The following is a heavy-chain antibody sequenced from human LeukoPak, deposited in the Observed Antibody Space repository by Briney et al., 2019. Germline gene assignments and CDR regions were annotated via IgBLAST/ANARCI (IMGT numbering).Heavy chain of an antibody. D-gene: IGHD3-10*01. CDR1: GGSISSGDYY. Sequence: PSGTLSLTCTVPGGSISSGDYYWSWIRPPPGKGLEWIGYIYYSGSTYYNPSLKSRVTISVDTSKNQFSLKLSSVTAADTAVYYCARHYGSGSYFGYWGQGTLVTVSS. CDR2: IYYSGST. V-gene: IGHV4-30-4*01. CDR3: ARHYGSGSYFGY. J-gene: IGHJ4*02.